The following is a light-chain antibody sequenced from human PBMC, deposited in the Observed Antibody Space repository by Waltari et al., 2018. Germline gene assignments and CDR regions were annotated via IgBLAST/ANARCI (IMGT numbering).Light chain of an antibody. CDR2: EVS. V-gene: IGLV2-14*01. Sequence: GTSSDVGGYNSVSWYQQHPDKAPKLIIYEVSNRPSGVSNRFSGSKSGNTASLTISGLQAEDESDYYCSSYTSSSTFVFGGGTKLTVL. J-gene: IGLJ2*01. CDR1: SSDVGGYNS. CDR3: SSYTSSSTFV.